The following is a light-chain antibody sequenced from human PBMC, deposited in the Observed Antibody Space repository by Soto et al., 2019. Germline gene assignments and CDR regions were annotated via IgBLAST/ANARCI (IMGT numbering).Light chain of an antibody. J-gene: IGLJ1*01. CDR3: AAGDGTLSGPGYV. CDR1: SSNIGSRY. Sequence: QAVVTQPPSAFGTPGQRVTISCSGSSSNIGSRYVYWYQQLPGTAPRLLIYNNNQRPSGVPDRFSGSKSGTSASLAISGLRSEDEADYYCAAGDGTLSGPGYVFGTGTKVTVL. CDR2: NNN. V-gene: IGLV1-47*02.